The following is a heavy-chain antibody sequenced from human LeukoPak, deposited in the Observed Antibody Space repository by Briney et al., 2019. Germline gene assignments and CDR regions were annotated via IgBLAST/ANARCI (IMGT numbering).Heavy chain of an antibody. CDR1: GFTFSNYA. CDR2: ISGSGGNT. V-gene: IGHV3-23*01. J-gene: IGHJ4*02. CDR3: ATDERSSGWY. Sequence: GGSLRLSCAASGFTFSNYAMSWVRQAPGKGLEWVSAISGSGGNTYYADSVKGRFTISRDNSKNTLYLQMNSLRAEDTAVYYCATDERSSGWYWGQGTLVTVSS. D-gene: IGHD6-19*01.